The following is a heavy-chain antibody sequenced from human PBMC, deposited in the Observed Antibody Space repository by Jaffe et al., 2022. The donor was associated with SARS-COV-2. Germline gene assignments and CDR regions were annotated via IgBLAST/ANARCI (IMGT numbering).Heavy chain of an antibody. CDR3: VRGSPERVTEYFHH. CDR1: GFTFTTYW. J-gene: IGHJ1*01. CDR2: INIDGTAT. V-gene: IGHV3-74*01. D-gene: IGHD3-10*01. Sequence: VQLVESGGRLARPGGSLRLSCAVSGFTFTTYWMHWVRQTPGKGLMWVSHINIDGTATSYADSVKGRFTIYRDNAKNTLYLQMNSLRAEDTALYYCVRGSPERVTEYFHHWGQGTLVTVSS.